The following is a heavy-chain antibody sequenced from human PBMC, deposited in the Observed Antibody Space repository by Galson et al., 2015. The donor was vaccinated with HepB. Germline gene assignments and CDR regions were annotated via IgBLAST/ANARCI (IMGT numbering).Heavy chain of an antibody. D-gene: IGHD7-27*01. CDR1: GFIFSNYD. Sequence: SLRLSCAGSGFIFSNYDMHWVRQVLGKGLEWVSGIGTTGDPYYPGSVKGRFTISRENAKNSFYLQMDSLRAGDTAVDYCARAVGNSFDIWGKGTMVTVSS. CDR2: IGTTGDP. V-gene: IGHV3-13*05. J-gene: IGHJ3*02. CDR3: ARAVGNSFDI.